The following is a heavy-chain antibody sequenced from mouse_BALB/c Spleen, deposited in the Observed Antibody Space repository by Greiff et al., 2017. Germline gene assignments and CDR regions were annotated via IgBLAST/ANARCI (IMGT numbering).Heavy chain of an antibody. CDR2: IDPSASET. CDR3: VCGSSYLYYAMDY. V-gene: IGHV1-61*01. J-gene: IGHJ4*01. Sequence: VQLLQSGPQLVRPGASVKLSCKASGYTFTSYWMYWVKQRPGQGLEWIAMIDPSASETRLNQKFKDKATLTVDKSSSTAYMQLSSPTSEDSAVYVCVCGSSYLYYAMDYWGQGTSVTVSS. D-gene: IGHD1-1*01. CDR1: GYTFTSYW.